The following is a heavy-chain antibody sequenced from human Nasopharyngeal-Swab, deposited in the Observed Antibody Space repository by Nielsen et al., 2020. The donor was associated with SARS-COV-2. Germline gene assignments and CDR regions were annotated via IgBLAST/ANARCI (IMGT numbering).Heavy chain of an antibody. CDR2: INHSGST. J-gene: IGHJ6*03. D-gene: IGHD3-22*01. V-gene: IGHV4-34*01. CDR1: GGSFSGYY. Sequence: SETLSLTCAVYGGSFSGYYWSWIRQPPGKGLEWIGEINHSGSTNYNPSLKSRVTISVDTSKNQFSLKLSSVTAADTAVYYCARYYDDYYYYYMDVWGKGTTVTVSS. CDR3: ARYYDDYYYYYMDV.